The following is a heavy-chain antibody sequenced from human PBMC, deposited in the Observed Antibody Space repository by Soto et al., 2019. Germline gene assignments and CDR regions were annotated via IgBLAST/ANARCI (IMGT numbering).Heavy chain of an antibody. Sequence: ASVKVSCKASGYSFTDYHVHWVQQAPGQGLEWLGRINPKSGGTSTAQKFQGWVTMTRDTSINTAYMDLTRLRSDDTAVYYCARGHSTDCSNGVCSFFYNHEMDVWGQGTPITV. CDR3: ARGHSTDCSNGVCSFFYNHEMDV. CDR2: INPKSGGT. V-gene: IGHV1-2*04. CDR1: GYSFTDYH. D-gene: IGHD2-8*01. J-gene: IGHJ6*02.